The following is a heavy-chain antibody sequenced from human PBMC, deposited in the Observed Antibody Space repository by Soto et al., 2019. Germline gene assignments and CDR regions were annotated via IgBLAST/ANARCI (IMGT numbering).Heavy chain of an antibody. CDR2: IWYDGSNK. Sequence: GGSLRLSCAASGFTFSSYGMHWVRQAPGKGLEWVAVIWYDGSNKYYADSVKGRFTISRDNSKNTLYLQMNSLRTEDTAVYYCAMDRAYCGSGSCYDATVGDAFDIWGQGTMVTVSS. V-gene: IGHV3-33*01. CDR1: GFTFSSYG. D-gene: IGHD2-15*01. CDR3: AMDRAYCGSGSCYDATVGDAFDI. J-gene: IGHJ3*02.